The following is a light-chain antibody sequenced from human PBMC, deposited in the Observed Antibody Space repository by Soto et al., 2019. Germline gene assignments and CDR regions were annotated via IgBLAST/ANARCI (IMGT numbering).Light chain of an antibody. CDR3: QQYNNWPPLYT. Sequence: EIVMTQSPATLSVSPGERATLSCRASQSVSVNLAWYPQKPGQAPRLLMYGASTRATGITARFSGSGSGTEFTLTISSLPSEDFAVYYCQQYNNWPPLYTVGQGTKLEIK. CDR2: GAS. J-gene: IGKJ2*01. CDR1: QSVSVN. V-gene: IGKV3-15*01.